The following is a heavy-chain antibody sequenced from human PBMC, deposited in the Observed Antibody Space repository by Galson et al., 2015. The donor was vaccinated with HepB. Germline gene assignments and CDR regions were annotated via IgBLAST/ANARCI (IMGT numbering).Heavy chain of an antibody. CDR3: ARVPHLLAVAGTFDY. J-gene: IGHJ4*02. D-gene: IGHD6-19*01. Sequence: SLRLSCAASGFTFSSYWMSWVRQAPGKGLEWVANIKQDGSEKYYVDSVKGRFTISRDNAKNSLYLQMNSLRAEDTAVYYCARVPHLLAVAGTFDYWGQGTLVTVSS. CDR1: GFTFSSYW. CDR2: IKQDGSEK. V-gene: IGHV3-7*03.